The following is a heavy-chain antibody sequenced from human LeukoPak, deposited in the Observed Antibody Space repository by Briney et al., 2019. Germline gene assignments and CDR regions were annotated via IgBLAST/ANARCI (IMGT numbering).Heavy chain of an antibody. V-gene: IGHV3-30*02. D-gene: IGHD1-1*01. Sequence: PGGSLRLSCAASGFTFSSYGMHWVRQAPGKGLEWVAFIRYDGSNKYYADSVKGRFTISRDNSKNTLYLQMNSLRAEDTAVYYCAKDPEGGTEGHGDDAFDIWGQGTMVTVSS. CDR3: AKDPEGGTEGHGDDAFDI. J-gene: IGHJ3*02. CDR2: IRYDGSNK. CDR1: GFTFSSYG.